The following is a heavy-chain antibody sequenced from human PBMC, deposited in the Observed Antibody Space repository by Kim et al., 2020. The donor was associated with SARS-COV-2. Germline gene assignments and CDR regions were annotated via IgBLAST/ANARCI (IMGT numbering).Heavy chain of an antibody. CDR3: ARVLYGYLPWYYYYGMDV. CDR2: ISYDGSNK. CDR1: GFIFSSYA. D-gene: IGHD5-18*01. J-gene: IGHJ6*02. V-gene: IGHV3-30*04. Sequence: GGSLRLSCAASGFIFSSYAMHWVRQAPGKGLEWVAVISYDGSNKYYADSVKGRFTISRDNSKNTLYLQMNSLRAEDTAVYYCARVLYGYLPWYYYYGMDVWGQGTTVTVSS.